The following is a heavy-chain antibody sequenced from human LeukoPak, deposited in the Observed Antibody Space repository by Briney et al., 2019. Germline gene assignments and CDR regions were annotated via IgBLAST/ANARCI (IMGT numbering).Heavy chain of an antibody. D-gene: IGHD5-24*01. Sequence: GGSLRLSCAASGFTFSVMNWVRQAPGKGLEWISYIGIDSGNTNYADSVKGRFTISGDKAKNSLYLQMNSLRVEDTAVYYCARDYKYAFDNWGQGTLVTVSS. CDR2: IGIDSGNT. CDR3: ARDYKYAFDN. CDR1: GFTFSV. J-gene: IGHJ4*02. V-gene: IGHV3-11*06.